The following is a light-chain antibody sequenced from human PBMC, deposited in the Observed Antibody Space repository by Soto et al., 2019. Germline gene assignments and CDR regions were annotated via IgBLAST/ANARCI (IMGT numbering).Light chain of an antibody. CDR1: SSDFGGYNS. Sequence: QSALTQPASVSGSPGQSITISCTGTSSDFGGYNSVSWYQQHPGKAPKMMVYDATIRIPGVSDRFSGSKSGKTASLTISGLQAEDEADYYCSSYTTTNTLVFGGGTKLTVL. CDR2: DAT. J-gene: IGLJ2*01. CDR3: SSYTTTNTLV. V-gene: IGLV2-14*03.